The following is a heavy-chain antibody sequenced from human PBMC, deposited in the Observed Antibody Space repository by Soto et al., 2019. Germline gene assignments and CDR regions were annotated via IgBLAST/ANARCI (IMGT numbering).Heavy chain of an antibody. CDR1: GASFSSSSYY. CDR2: MYYSGTT. V-gene: IGHV4-39*01. CDR3: ATHPAISATSFYGMDV. J-gene: IGHJ6*02. Sequence: KTSETLSLTCSVSGASFSSSSYYWGWIRQPPEKGLEWIATMYYSGTTYYNPSLKSRVTVSIDTSKDQFSLKLTSVTAADTAMYHSATHPAISATSFYGMDVWGHGTTVTVSS. D-gene: IGHD3-3*01.